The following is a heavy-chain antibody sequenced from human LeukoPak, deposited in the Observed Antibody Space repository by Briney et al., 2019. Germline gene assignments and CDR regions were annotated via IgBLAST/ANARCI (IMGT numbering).Heavy chain of an antibody. V-gene: IGHV4-4*07. J-gene: IGHJ5*02. CDR2: IYTSGST. CDR1: GGSISSYY. Sequence: SETLSLTCTVSGGSISSYYWSWIRQPAGKGLEWIGRIYTSGSTNYNPSLKSRVTMSVDTSKNQSSLKLSSVTAADTAVYYCARDHRDTALDYRIDPWGQGTLVTVSS. D-gene: IGHD4-11*01. CDR3: ARDHRDTALDYRIDP.